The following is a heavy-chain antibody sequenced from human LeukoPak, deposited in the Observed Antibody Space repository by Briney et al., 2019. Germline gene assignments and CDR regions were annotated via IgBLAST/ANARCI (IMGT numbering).Heavy chain of an antibody. CDR3: AREVPAFDV. J-gene: IGHJ3*01. CDR2: ISSSSSTI. Sequence: SGGSLRLSCAASGFTFSVYSMSWVRQAPGKGLEWISYISSSSSTINYADSVKGRFTISRDNAKNSLYLQMKSLRAEDTAVYYCAREVPAFDVWGQGTMVTVSS. CDR1: GFTFSVYS. D-gene: IGHD4/OR15-4a*01. V-gene: IGHV3-48*01.